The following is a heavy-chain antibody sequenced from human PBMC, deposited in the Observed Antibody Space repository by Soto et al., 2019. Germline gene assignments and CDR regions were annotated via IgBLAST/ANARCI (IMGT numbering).Heavy chain of an antibody. V-gene: IGHV4-59*01. CDR3: ARDSKSGYSGYDNLDY. Sequence: PSETLSLTCTVSGGSISSYYWSWIRQPPGKGLEWIGYIYYSGSTNSNPSLKSRVTISVDTSKNQFSLKLSSVTAADTAVYYCARDSKSGYSGYDNLDYWGQGTLVTVYS. CDR2: IYYSGST. J-gene: IGHJ4*02. D-gene: IGHD5-12*01. CDR1: GGSISSYY.